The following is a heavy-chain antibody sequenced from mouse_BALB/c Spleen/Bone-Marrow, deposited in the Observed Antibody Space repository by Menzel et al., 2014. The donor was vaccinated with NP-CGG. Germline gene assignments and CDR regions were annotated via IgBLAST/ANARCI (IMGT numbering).Heavy chain of an antibody. CDR2: INPGSRTI. CDR3: SRLGYYGGFAY. D-gene: IGHD2-3*01. Sequence: EVQLQQSGGGLVQPGGSLKVSCAASGFDFSRYWMSWVRQAPGKGLEWIGEINPGSRTINYTPSLKDKYIISRDNAKNTLYLQMSKVRSEDTALYYCSRLGYYGGFAYWGQGTLVTVSA. V-gene: IGHV4-1*02. CDR1: GFDFSRYW. J-gene: IGHJ3*01.